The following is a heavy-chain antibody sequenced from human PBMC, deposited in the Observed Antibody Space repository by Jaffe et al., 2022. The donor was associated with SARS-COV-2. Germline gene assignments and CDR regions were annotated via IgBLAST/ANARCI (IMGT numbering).Heavy chain of an antibody. D-gene: IGHD2-2*01. V-gene: IGHV1-24*01. CDR1: GYTLTELS. CDR3: ATVGAGYCSSTSCYNWFDP. Sequence: QVQLVQSGAEVKKPGASVKVSCKVSGYTLTELSMHWVRQAPGKGLEWMGGFDPEDGETIYAQKFQGRVTMTEDTSTDTAYMELSSLRSEDTAVYYCATVGAGYCSSTSCYNWFDPWGQGTLVTVSS. J-gene: IGHJ5*02. CDR2: FDPEDGET.